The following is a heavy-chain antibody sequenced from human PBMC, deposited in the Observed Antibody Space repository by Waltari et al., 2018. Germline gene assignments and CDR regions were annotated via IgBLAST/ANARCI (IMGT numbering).Heavy chain of an antibody. V-gene: IGHV3-48*03. CDR3: ARGLFEYSSSSAPGY. J-gene: IGHJ4*02. D-gene: IGHD6-6*01. CDR2: ISSSGSTI. Sequence: EVQLVESGGGLVQPGGSLRLSCAASGFTFSSYEMNWVRQAPGKGLEWVSDISSSGSTIYYADSVKGRFTISRDNAKNSLYLQMNSLRAEDTAVYYCARGLFEYSSSSAPGYWGQGTLVTVSS. CDR1: GFTFSSYE.